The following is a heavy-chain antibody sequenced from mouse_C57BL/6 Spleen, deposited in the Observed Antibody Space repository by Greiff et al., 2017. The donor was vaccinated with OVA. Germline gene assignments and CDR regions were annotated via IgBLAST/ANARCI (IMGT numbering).Heavy chain of an antibody. V-gene: IGHV1-69*01. J-gene: IGHJ2*01. CDR2: IDPSDSYT. D-gene: IGHD2-3*01. Sequence: QVQLQQPGAELVMPGASVKLSCKASGYTFTSYWMHWVKQRPGQGLEWIGEIDPSDSYTNYNQKFKGKSTLTVDKSSSTAYMQLSSLTSEDSAVYYCARNYDGYSFDYWGKGTTLTVSS. CDR1: GYTFTSYW. CDR3: ARNYDGYSFDY.